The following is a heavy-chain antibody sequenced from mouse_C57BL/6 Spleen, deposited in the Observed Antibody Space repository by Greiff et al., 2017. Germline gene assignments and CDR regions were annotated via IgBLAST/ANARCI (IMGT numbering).Heavy chain of an antibody. CDR2: INPNNGCT. CDR3: AGGRYYGNYAWFAY. D-gene: IGHD2-1*01. J-gene: IGHJ3*01. Sequence: EVQLQQPGPELVKPGASVKISCKASGYTFTDYNMDWVKQSHGKSLEWIGDINPNNGCTIYNQKFKGKATLTIDKSSSTAYMELRSLTSEDTAVYYCAGGRYYGNYAWFAYWGQGTLVTFAA. V-gene: IGHV1-18*01. CDR1: GYTFTDYN.